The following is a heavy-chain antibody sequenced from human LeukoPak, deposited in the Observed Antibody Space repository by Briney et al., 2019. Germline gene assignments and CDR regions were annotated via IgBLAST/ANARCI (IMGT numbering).Heavy chain of an antibody. Sequence: SETLSLTCNVSGGSISSGGYYWSWIRQHPGKGLEWIGYIYYSGSTYYNPSLKSRVTISVDTSKNQFSLKLSSVTAADTAVYYCARTPWGLNYFDYWGQGTLVTVSS. CDR2: IYYSGST. J-gene: IGHJ4*02. CDR3: ARTPWGLNYFDY. V-gene: IGHV4-31*03. D-gene: IGHD1-26*01. CDR1: GGSISSGGYY.